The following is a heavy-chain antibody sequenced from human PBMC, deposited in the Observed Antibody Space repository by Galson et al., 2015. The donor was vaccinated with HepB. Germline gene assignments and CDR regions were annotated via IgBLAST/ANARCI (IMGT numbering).Heavy chain of an antibody. Sequence: SLRLSCAASGFTFSSYWMNWVRQAPGKGLEWVANIKQDGSVKFYVDSVKGRFTISRDNAKNSLYLQMNSLRAEDMALYYCARGYTTSWLNWYFDLWGRGTLVTVSS. D-gene: IGHD2/OR15-2a*01. CDR2: IKQDGSVK. CDR1: GFTFSSYW. V-gene: IGHV3-7*01. J-gene: IGHJ2*01. CDR3: ARGYTTSWLNWYFDL.